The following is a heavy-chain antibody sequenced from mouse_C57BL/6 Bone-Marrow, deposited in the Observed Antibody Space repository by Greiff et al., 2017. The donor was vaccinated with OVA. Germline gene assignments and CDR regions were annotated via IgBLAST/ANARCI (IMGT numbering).Heavy chain of an antibody. CDR2: IDPSDSYT. V-gene: IGHV1-50*01. Sequence: QVQLQQPGAELVKPGASVKLSCKASGYTFTSYWMQWVKQRPGQGLEWIGEIDPSDSYTNYNQKFKGKATLTVDTSSSTAYMQLSSLTSEDSAVYYCARGRRTGREVYDFDYWGQGTTLTVSS. J-gene: IGHJ2*01. CDR1: GYTFTSYW. D-gene: IGHD4-1*01. CDR3: ARGRRTGREVYDFDY.